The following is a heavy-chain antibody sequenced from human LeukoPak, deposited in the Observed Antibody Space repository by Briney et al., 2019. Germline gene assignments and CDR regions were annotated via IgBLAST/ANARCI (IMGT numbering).Heavy chain of an antibody. J-gene: IGHJ4*02. CDR2: IYSGGST. CDR1: GFTVSSNY. V-gene: IGHV3-66*01. Sequence: GGSLRLSCAACGFTVSSNYMSWVRQAPGKGLEWVSIIYSGGSTYYADSVKGRFTISRDNSKNTLYLQMNSLRAEDTAVYYCARANWGHPMYYFDYWGQGTLVTVSS. D-gene: IGHD7-27*01. CDR3: ARANWGHPMYYFDY.